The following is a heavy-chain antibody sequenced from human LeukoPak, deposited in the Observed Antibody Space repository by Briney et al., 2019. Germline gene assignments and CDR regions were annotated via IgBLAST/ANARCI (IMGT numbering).Heavy chain of an antibody. D-gene: IGHD5-18*01. J-gene: IGHJ4*02. V-gene: IGHV1-69*05. Sequence: ASVKVSCKASGGTFSRYAISWVRQAPGQGLEWMGGIIPIFGTANYAQKFQGRVTITTDESTSTAYMELSSLRSEDTAVYYCARGTAIGRNYFDYWGQGTLVTVSS. CDR3: ARGTAIGRNYFDY. CDR1: GGTFSRYA. CDR2: IIPIFGTA.